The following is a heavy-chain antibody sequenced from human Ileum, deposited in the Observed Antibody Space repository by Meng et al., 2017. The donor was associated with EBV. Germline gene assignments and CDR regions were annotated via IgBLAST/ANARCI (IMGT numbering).Heavy chain of an antibody. Sequence: QAQLVQSGGEGKKPGASVKVSCKASGYTFTNYGITWVRQAPGQGLGWMGWISAYNGNTNYAQTLQDRLTMTTDTSTSTAYMELRSLRSDDTAVYYCARVEVGITSGDYWGQGPRVTVAS. D-gene: IGHD1-26*01. J-gene: IGHJ4*02. CDR3: ARVEVGITSGDY. CDR1: GYTFTNYG. CDR2: ISAYNGNT. V-gene: IGHV1-18*01.